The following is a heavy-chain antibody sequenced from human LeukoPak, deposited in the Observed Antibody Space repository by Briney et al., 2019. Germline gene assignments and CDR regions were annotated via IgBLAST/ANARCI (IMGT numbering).Heavy chain of an antibody. Sequence: QAGGSLRLSCAASGFTFSSYEMNWVRQAPGKGLEWVSYISSSGSTIYYADSVKGRFTISRDNAKNSLYLQMNSLRADDTAVYYRARDYSSGWDDAFDIWGQGTMVTVSS. V-gene: IGHV3-48*03. D-gene: IGHD6-19*01. CDR3: ARDYSSGWDDAFDI. CDR2: ISSSGSTI. CDR1: GFTFSSYE. J-gene: IGHJ3*02.